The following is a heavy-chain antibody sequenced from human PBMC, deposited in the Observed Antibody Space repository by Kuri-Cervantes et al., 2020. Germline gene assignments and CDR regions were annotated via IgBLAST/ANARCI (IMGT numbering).Heavy chain of an antibody. D-gene: IGHD2-15*01. Sequence: SETLSLTCSVSGGSISPYYWSWIRQPPGKGLEWIGYIYYSGNTNYNPSLKSRVTISVDTSKNQFSLKLSSVTAADTAVYYCARVLWRGGNDHWGQGTMVTVSS. J-gene: IGHJ3*01. CDR2: IYYSGNT. CDR3: ARVLWRGGNDH. CDR1: GGSISPYY. V-gene: IGHV4-59*12.